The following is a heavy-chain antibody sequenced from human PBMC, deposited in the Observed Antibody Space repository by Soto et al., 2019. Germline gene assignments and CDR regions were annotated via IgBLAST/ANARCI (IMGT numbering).Heavy chain of an antibody. CDR3: ARDLFLAIGGGYYYYGMDV. Sequence: ASVKVSCMGSGYTFTSYGISWVRQAPGQGLEWMGWISAYNGNTHYAQELQGRVTMTTDTSTSTAYMELRSLRSDDTAVYYCARDLFLAIGGGYYYYGMDVWGQGTTVT. CDR1: GYTFTSYG. CDR2: ISAYNGNT. D-gene: IGHD2-21*01. V-gene: IGHV1-18*01. J-gene: IGHJ6*02.